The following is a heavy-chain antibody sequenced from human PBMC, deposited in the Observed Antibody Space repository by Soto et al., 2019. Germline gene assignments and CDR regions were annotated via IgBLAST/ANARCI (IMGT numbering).Heavy chain of an antibody. D-gene: IGHD7-27*01. CDR2: ISYSGNT. CDR3: ARAAPNTYYYYYGMDV. V-gene: IGHV4-30-4*01. CDR1: GDSVTSGDYY. Sequence: PSETLSLTCSVSGDSVTSGDYYWTWVRQSPGKGLEWIGYISYSGNTAYNPSLSSRLTISVDTSKNQFSLKLSSVTAADTAVYYCARAAPNTYYYYYGMDVWGQGTTVTAP. J-gene: IGHJ6*02.